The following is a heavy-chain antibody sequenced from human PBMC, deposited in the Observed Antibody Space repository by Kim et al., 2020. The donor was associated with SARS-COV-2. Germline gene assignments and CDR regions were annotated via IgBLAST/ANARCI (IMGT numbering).Heavy chain of an antibody. J-gene: IGHJ3*02. V-gene: IGHV4-39*01. CDR3: ARRPDAFDI. CDR2: GST. Sequence: GSTYYTPSLKSRVTISVDTCKNQFALKLSSVTAADTAVYYCARRPDAFDIWGQGTMVTVSS.